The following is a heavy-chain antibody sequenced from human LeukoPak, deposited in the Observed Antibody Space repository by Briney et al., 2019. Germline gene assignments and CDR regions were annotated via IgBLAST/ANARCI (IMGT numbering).Heavy chain of an antibody. D-gene: IGHD3-3*01. CDR2: MNPNSGNT. CDR3: ARYGGARWMEWLFSPYYYYYMDV. J-gene: IGHJ6*03. V-gene: IGHV1-8*03. CDR1: GYTFTSYD. Sequence: ASAKVSCKASGYTFTSYDINWVRQATGQGLEWMGWMNPNSGNTGYAQKFQGRVTITRNTSISTAYMELSSLRSEDTAVYYCARYGGARWMEWLFSPYYYYYMDVWGKGTTVTVSS.